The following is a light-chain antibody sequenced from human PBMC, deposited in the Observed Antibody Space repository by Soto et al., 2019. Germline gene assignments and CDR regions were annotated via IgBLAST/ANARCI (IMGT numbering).Light chain of an antibody. Sequence: QSVLTQPASVSGSPGQSITISCTGTSSEVGGYDYVSWYQLHPGKVPKLMIYDVSNRPLGVSNRFSGSKSGNTASLTISGLQAEDEADYYCTSYTSSSVVFGGGTKVTVL. CDR2: DVS. CDR3: TSYTSSSVV. CDR1: SSEVGGYDY. V-gene: IGLV2-14*01. J-gene: IGLJ2*01.